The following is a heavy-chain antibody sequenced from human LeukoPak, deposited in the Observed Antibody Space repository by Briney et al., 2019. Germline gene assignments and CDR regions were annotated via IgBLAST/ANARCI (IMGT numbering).Heavy chain of an antibody. Sequence: PGGSLRLSCAAPGFTFSNYWMSWVRQAPGKGLEWVANVKQDGSGKNYVDSVKGRFTISRDNAKNSLFLQMNSLRAEDTAMYFCAREGILAAVDYWGQGTLVTVSS. J-gene: IGHJ4*02. CDR3: AREGILAAVDY. CDR1: GFTFSNYW. V-gene: IGHV3-7*01. D-gene: IGHD6-13*01. CDR2: VKQDGSGK.